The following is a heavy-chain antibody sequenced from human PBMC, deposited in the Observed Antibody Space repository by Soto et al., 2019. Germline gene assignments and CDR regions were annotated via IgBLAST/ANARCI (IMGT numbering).Heavy chain of an antibody. CDR3: ARSSTYNFDSSGYYDY. D-gene: IGHD3-22*01. Sequence: GDSVKVSCKTSGYTFTSHYLHWVRQAPGQGLEWMGWINPHSGGAYYAQKLQGSVILTRDASINTAYMDLTRLTSGDAAVYYCARSSTYNFDSSGYYDYWGQGPLVTVSS. CDR1: GYTFTSHY. V-gene: IGHV1-2*02. CDR2: INPHSGGA. J-gene: IGHJ4*02.